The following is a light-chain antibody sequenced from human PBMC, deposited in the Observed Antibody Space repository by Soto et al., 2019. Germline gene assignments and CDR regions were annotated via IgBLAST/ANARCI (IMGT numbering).Light chain of an antibody. Sequence: IVLTQSPSTLSWSPGAIATLSCRASESVSSYLAWYQQKPGQAPRLLIYDASNRATGIPARFSGSGSGTDFTLTISSLEPEDFAVYYCQQRSNWPPNTFGQGTRLEIK. CDR3: QQRSNWPPNT. J-gene: IGKJ5*01. CDR1: ESVSSY. V-gene: IGKV3-11*01. CDR2: DAS.